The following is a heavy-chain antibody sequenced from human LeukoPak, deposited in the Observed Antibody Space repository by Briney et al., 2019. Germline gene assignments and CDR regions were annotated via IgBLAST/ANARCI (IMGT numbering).Heavy chain of an antibody. J-gene: IGHJ4*02. Sequence: SVKVSCKASGYTFTSYGISWVRQAPGQGLEWMGGIIPIFGTANYAQKFQGRVTIIADESTSTAYMELSSLRSEDTAVYYCARGVVGATTGAYSFDYWGRGTLVTVSS. CDR3: ARGVVGATTGAYSFDY. CDR1: GYTFTSYG. D-gene: IGHD1-26*01. V-gene: IGHV1-69*13. CDR2: IIPIFGTA.